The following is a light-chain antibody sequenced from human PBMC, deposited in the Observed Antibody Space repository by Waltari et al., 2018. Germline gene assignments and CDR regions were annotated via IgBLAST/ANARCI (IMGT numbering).Light chain of an antibody. Sequence: DIVMTQSPLSLPVTPREPASISCRSSQSLLHSNGYNYLDWYLQKPRQSPQLLIYLGSNRASGVPDRFSGSGSDTHFTLKISRVEAEDVGVYYCMQTLQGPPTFGQGAKVEIK. CDR1: QSLLHSNGYNY. J-gene: IGKJ1*01. CDR3: MQTLQGPPT. V-gene: IGKV2-28*01. CDR2: LGS.